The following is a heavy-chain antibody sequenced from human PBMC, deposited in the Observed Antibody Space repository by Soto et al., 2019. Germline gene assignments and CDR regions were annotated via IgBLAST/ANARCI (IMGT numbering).Heavy chain of an antibody. Sequence: QVQLVQSGAEVKKPGASVKVSCKASGYTFTSYGISWVRQAPGQGLEWMGWISAYNGNTNYAQKLPGRVTMTTDTSPSTAYMERRRLGCADTAVYYCARDRGYSSDYWGQGTLVTVSS. CDR1: GYTFTSYG. CDR2: ISAYNGNT. V-gene: IGHV1-18*01. J-gene: IGHJ4*02. CDR3: ARDRGYSSDY. D-gene: IGHD6-13*01.